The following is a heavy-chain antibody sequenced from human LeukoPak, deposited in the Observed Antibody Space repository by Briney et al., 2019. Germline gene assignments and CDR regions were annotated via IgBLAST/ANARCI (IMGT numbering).Heavy chain of an antibody. J-gene: IGHJ5*02. CDR1: GGTFSSYA. D-gene: IGHD3-3*01. V-gene: IGHV1-18*01. CDR2: ISAYNGNT. CDR3: ARDISYYDFWSGYSPNWFDP. Sequence: ASVKVSCKASGGTFSSYAISWVRQAPGQGLEWMGWISAYNGNTNYAQKLQGRVTMTTDTSTSTAYMELRSLRSDDTAVYYCARDISYYDFWSGYSPNWFDPWGQGTLVTVSS.